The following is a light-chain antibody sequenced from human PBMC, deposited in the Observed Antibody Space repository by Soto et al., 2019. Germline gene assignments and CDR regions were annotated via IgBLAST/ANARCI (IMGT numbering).Light chain of an antibody. CDR2: AAS. CDR1: QSISSY. J-gene: IGKJ1*01. Sequence: DIQMTQSPSSLSASVGDRVTITCRASQSISSYLNGYQQKPGQAPKLLIYAASSLQSGVPSRFSGSGSGTDFTLTISRLQPEDFATYYCQQSYSTPPTFGQGTKVEIK. V-gene: IGKV1-39*01. CDR3: QQSYSTPPT.